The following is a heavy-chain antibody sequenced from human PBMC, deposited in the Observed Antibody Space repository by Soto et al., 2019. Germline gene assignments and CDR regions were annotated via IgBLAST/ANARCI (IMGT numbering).Heavy chain of an antibody. CDR2: IIPIFGTA. V-gene: IGHV1-69*06. CDR1: GGTFSSYA. D-gene: IGHD2-21*02. CDR3: ANVGVCGGDCYSGPHFDY. J-gene: IGHJ4*02. Sequence: SVQVSCKASGGTFSSYAISWVRQAPGQGLEWMGGIIPIFGTANYAQKFQGRVTITADKSTSTAYMELSSLRSEDTAVYYCANVGVCGGDCYSGPHFDYWGQGTLVTVSS.